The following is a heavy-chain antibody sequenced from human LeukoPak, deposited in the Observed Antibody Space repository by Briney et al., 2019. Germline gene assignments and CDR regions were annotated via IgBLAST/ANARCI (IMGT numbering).Heavy chain of an antibody. V-gene: IGHV4-61*05. CDR3: ARGSSSGWYRYYFDY. CDR1: GGSISSSSYY. Sequence: PSETLSLTCTVSGGSISSSSYYWNWIRQPPGKGLEWIGNIYYSGSTNYNPSLKSRVTISVDTSKNQFSLKLSSVTAAGTAVYYCARGSSSGWYRYYFDYWGQGTLVTVSS. CDR2: IYYSGST. J-gene: IGHJ4*02. D-gene: IGHD6-19*01.